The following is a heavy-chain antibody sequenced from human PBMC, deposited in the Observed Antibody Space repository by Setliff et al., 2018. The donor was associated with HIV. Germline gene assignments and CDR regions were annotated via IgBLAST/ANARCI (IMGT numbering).Heavy chain of an antibody. D-gene: IGHD3-22*01. CDR1: GDSITNSMHY. CDR3: ASRIYYYDSSRVLREEGFDP. Sequence: KPSETLSLTCTVSGDSITNSMHYWSWIRQPPGKGREFIGSIHYNDGKTYYNAALRSRVTISADTSKNQFSLKLNSVTAADTAVYYCASRIYYYDSSRVLREEGFDPWGQGTLVTVSS. J-gene: IGHJ5*02. V-gene: IGHV4-39*01. CDR2: IHYNDGKT.